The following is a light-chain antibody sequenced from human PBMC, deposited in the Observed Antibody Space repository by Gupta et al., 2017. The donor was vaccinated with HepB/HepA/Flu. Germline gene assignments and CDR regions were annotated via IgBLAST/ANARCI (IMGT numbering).Light chain of an antibody. J-gene: IGKJ4*01. CDR3: QQSYSTPT. Sequence: DIQMTQSPPSLSASVGDRVTITCRASQSISSYLNWYQQKPGKAPKLLIYAASSLQSGVPSRFSGSGSGTDFTLTSSRRQPEDFANYYWQQSYSTPTFGGGTKVEIK. CDR2: AAS. CDR1: QSISSY. V-gene: IGKV1-39*01.